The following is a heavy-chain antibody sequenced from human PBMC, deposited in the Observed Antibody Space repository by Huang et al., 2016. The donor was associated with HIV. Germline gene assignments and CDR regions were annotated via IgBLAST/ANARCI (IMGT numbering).Heavy chain of an antibody. J-gene: IGHJ4*02. V-gene: IGHV1-2*02. CDR3: ARDRGCSSSNFEY. CDR2: INPYTGGT. CDR1: GYSFIGYY. Sequence: QVQLVQSGAEVKKPGASVKVSCKASGYSFIGYYMHWVRQAPGQGLEWMGWINPYTGGTNYAQKFQGRVTLTRDMYIATAYMELNGLTSDDTAVYYCARDRGCSSSNFEYWGQGTLVTVSS. D-gene: IGHD2-2*01.